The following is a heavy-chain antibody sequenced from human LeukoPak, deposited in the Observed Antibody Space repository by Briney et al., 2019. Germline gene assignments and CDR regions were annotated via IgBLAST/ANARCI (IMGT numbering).Heavy chain of an antibody. CDR3: AKPRAVAGSNCFDY. CDR1: GFTFSSYA. CDR2: ISYDGSNK. V-gene: IGHV3-30-3*02. D-gene: IGHD6-19*01. Sequence: GGSLRLSCAASGFTFSSYAMHWVRQAPGKGLEWVAVISYDGSNKYYADSVKGRFTISRDNSKNTLYLQMNSLRADDTAVYYCAKPRAVAGSNCFDYWGQGALVTVSS. J-gene: IGHJ4*02.